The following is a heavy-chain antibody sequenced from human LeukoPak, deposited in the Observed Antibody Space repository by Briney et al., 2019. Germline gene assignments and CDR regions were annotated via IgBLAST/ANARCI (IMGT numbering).Heavy chain of an antibody. CDR1: GFTFSSYS. D-gene: IGHD2-21*02. CDR2: ISSSSNYI. Sequence: GGSLRVSCAASGFTFSSYSMNWVRQALGKRLEWVSSISSSSNYIYYADSVKGRFTISRDNAKNSLYLQMNSLRAEDTAVYYCARGSSSRYCGGDCYIDYWGQGTLVTVSS. V-gene: IGHV3-21*01. CDR3: ARGSSSRYCGGDCYIDY. J-gene: IGHJ4*02.